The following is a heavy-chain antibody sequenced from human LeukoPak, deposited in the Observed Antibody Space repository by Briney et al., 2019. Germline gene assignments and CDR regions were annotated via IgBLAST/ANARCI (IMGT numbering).Heavy chain of an antibody. CDR2: IYTSGST. J-gene: IGHJ4*02. CDR3: ARDRRSIAAAGDYFDY. D-gene: IGHD6-13*01. Sequence: SETLSLTCTVSGGSISSYYWSWIRQPAGKGLEWIGRIYTSGSTNYNPSLKSRVTMSVDTSKNQFSLKLSSVTAADTAVYYCARDRRSIAAAGDYFDYWGQGTLVTVSS. V-gene: IGHV4-4*07. CDR1: GGSISSYY.